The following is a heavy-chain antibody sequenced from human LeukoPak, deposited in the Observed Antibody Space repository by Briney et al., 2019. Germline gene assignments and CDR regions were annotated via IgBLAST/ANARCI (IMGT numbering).Heavy chain of an antibody. D-gene: IGHD5-24*01. Sequence: GGSLRLSCAASGFTFSSYEMNWGRQAPGKGLEWVSVIYSGGSTYYADSVKGRFTISRDNSKNTLYLQMNSLRAEDTAVYYCARDWAKRDWGQGTLVTVSS. J-gene: IGHJ4*02. CDR3: ARDWAKRD. V-gene: IGHV3-53*01. CDR1: GFTFSSYE. CDR2: IYSGGST.